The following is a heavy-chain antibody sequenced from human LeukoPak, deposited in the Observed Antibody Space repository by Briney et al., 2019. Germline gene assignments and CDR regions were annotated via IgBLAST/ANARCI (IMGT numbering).Heavy chain of an antibody. CDR1: GVSISSYY. CDR2: IYYSGST. D-gene: IGHD5-12*01. Sequence: SETLSLTCTVSGVSISSYYWSWVRQPPGKGLEWLGYIYYSGSTNYNPSLKSRVTISVDTSKNQFSLKLSSVTAADTAVYYSSARRRGSYYYYYYYMDVWGKGTTVTVSS. J-gene: IGHJ6*03. V-gene: IGHV4-59*01. CDR3: SARRRGSYYYYYYYMDV.